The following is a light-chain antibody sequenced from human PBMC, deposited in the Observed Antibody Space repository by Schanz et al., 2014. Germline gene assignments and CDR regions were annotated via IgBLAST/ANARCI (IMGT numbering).Light chain of an antibody. J-gene: IGKJ1*01. CDR2: GAS. CDR3: QQYGFSPWT. Sequence: EIVMTQSPATLSVSPGERATLSCRASQSVSSNLAWYQQKPGQAPRLLIYGASTRATGIPDRFSGSGSWTDLTLTISRLEPEDFAVYYCQQYGFSPWTFGQGTKVEIK. V-gene: IGKV3-20*01. CDR1: QSVSSN.